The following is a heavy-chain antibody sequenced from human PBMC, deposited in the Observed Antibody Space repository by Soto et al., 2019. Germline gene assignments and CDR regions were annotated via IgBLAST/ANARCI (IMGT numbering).Heavy chain of an antibody. CDR1: GFTFSSYG. Sequence: QVQLVESGGGVVQPGRSLRLSCAASGFTFSSYGMHWVRQAPGKGLEWGAVIWYEGSNKYYADSVKGRFTISRDNSKNTLYLQMNSLRAEDTAVYYCARGDLWFGEFYFEYWGQGTLVTVSS. J-gene: IGHJ4*02. D-gene: IGHD3-10*01. CDR2: IWYEGSNK. CDR3: ARGDLWFGEFYFEY. V-gene: IGHV3-33*01.